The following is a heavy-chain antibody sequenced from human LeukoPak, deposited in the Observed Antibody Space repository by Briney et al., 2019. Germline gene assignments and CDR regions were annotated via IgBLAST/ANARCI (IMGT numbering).Heavy chain of an antibody. CDR1: GYTYTGYY. Sequence: ATVKVSCKASGYTYTGYYMHWVRQAPGQGLEWMGWINPNSGGTNYAQKFQGRVTMTRDTSISTAYMELSRLRSDDTAVYYCARKYYYDSSGYYYNFFGYWGQGTLVTVSS. CDR2: INPNSGGT. CDR3: ARKYYYDSSGYYYNFFGY. J-gene: IGHJ4*02. D-gene: IGHD3-22*01. V-gene: IGHV1-2*02.